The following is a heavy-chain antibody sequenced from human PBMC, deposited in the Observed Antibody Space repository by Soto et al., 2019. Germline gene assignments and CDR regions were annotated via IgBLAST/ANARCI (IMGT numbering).Heavy chain of an antibody. Sequence: SETLSLTCAVYGGFLSESYWTWIRQPPGKGLEWIGEINHVGGTNFNPSLKSRVTMSVDTSQNQFSLRLISVTAADMAMYFCVRIRYQLPSSVHWLDACGQGASVAVSS. D-gene: IGHD3-16*01. CDR3: VRIRYQLPSSVHWLDA. V-gene: IGHV4-34*01. CDR2: INHVGGT. J-gene: IGHJ5*02. CDR1: GGFLSESY.